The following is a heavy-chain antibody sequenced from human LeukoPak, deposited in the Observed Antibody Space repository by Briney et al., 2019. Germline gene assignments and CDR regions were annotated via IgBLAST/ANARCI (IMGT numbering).Heavy chain of an antibody. J-gene: IGHJ4*02. D-gene: IGHD3-22*01. CDR1: GYTLTSYG. Sequence: ASVKVSCKASGYTLTSYGISWVRQAPGQGLEWMGWISAYNGNTNYAQKLQGRVTMTTDTSTSTAYMELRSLRSDDTAVYYCARDAKYPPPYYDSSGYDYFDYWGQGTLVTVSS. V-gene: IGHV1-18*01. CDR3: ARDAKYPPPYYDSSGYDYFDY. CDR2: ISAYNGNT.